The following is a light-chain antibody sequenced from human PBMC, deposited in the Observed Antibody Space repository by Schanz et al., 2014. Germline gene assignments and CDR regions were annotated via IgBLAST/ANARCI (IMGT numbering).Light chain of an antibody. CDR2: DVS. CDR3: SSYTTSDTWV. J-gene: IGLJ3*02. V-gene: IGLV2-14*01. CDR1: SSDVGGYNY. Sequence: QSALTQPASVSGSPGQSITISCTGTSSDVGGYNYVSWYQQHPGKAPKLMIYDVSNRPSGVPYRFSGSKSSDTASLTISGLQAEDEADYYCSSYTTSDTWVFGGGTKLTVL.